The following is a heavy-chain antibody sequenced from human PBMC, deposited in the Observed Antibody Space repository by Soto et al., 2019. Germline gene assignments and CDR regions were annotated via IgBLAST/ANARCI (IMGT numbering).Heavy chain of an antibody. D-gene: IGHD6-13*01. V-gene: IGHV1-18*01. CDR3: ARDQPYSSSWTGAYYYYYGMDV. CDR1: GYTFTSYG. Sequence: ASVKVSCKASGYTFTSYGISWVRQAPGQGLEWMGWISAYNGNTNYAQRLQGRVTMTTDTSTSTAYMELRSLRSDDTAVYYCARDQPYSSSWTGAYYYYYGMDVWG. CDR2: ISAYNGNT. J-gene: IGHJ6*02.